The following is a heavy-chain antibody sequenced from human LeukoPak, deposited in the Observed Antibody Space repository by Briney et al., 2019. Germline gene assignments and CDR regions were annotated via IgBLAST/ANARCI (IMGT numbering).Heavy chain of an antibody. CDR3: ARGAGTYYGDDTFDL. V-gene: IGHV3-30*02. J-gene: IGHJ3*01. Sequence: GGSLRLSCEASGFMFSNYGLHWVRQAPGKGLEWVAFIRSEENKIYYLASVGGRFTISRDNSKKTLFLQMSSLRHEDTAIYYCARGAGTYYGDDTFDLWGQGTMVTVSS. CDR2: IRSEENKI. CDR1: GFMFSNYG. D-gene: IGHD1-26*01.